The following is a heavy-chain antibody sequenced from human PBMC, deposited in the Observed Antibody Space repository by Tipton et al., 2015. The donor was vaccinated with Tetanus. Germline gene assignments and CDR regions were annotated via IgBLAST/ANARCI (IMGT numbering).Heavy chain of an antibody. D-gene: IGHD6-19*01. CDR3: VRSSPIRVADKWGVDWFDP. Sequence: TLSLTCTVSGGSIRSAGYFWTWIRQPPGKGLEWIGYIYYSGTTKYNPSLKSRVTMSVDTSKNQFSLRLNSVTAADTAMYYCVRSSPIRVADKWGVDWFDPWGQGTLVTVSS. CDR2: IYYSGTT. CDR1: GGSIRSAGYF. V-gene: IGHV4-61*08. J-gene: IGHJ5*02.